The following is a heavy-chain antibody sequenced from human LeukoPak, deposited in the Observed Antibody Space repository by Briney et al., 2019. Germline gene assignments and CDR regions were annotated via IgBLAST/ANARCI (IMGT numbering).Heavy chain of an antibody. CDR1: GGTFSSYA. Sequence: GASVKVSCKASGGTFSSYAISWVRQAPGQGLEWMGIINPSGGSTSYAQKFQGRVTMTRGMSTSTVYMELSSLRSEDTAVYYCARAGVTTKLSRFDYWGQGTLVTVSS. J-gene: IGHJ4*02. D-gene: IGHD4-17*01. V-gene: IGHV1-46*01. CDR2: INPSGGST. CDR3: ARAGVTTKLSRFDY.